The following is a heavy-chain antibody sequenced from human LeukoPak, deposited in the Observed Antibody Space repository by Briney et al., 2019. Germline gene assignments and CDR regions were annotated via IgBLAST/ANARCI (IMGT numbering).Heavy chain of an antibody. Sequence: GGSLRLSCAASGFTFSSYSMNWVRQAPGKGLEWISYIISSSSNIYYADSVKGRFTISRDNAKNSLFLQVNSLRAEDTAVYYCAGGINTAMALGYYFDNWGQGTLVTVSS. CDR1: GFTFSSYS. D-gene: IGHD5-18*01. CDR2: IISSSSNI. V-gene: IGHV3-48*01. J-gene: IGHJ4*02. CDR3: AGGINTAMALGYYFDN.